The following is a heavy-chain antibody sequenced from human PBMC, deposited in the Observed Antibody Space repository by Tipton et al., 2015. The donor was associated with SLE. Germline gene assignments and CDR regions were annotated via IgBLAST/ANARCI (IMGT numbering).Heavy chain of an antibody. J-gene: IGHJ2*01. D-gene: IGHD3-22*01. V-gene: IGHV3-48*03. CDR3: AREPLPDYDEGVRYWYFDL. CDR1: RFTLSSYE. Sequence: GSLRLSCSASRFTLSSYEMNWVRQAPGKGLEWVSSISTSGSTIYYADSVKGRFTISRDNAKNSLYLQMSSLRDEDTAIYYCAREPLPDYDEGVRYWYFDLWGRGTLVTVSS. CDR2: ISTSGSTI.